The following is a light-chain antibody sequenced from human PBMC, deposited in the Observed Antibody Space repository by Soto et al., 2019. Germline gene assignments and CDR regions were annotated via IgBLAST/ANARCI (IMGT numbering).Light chain of an antibody. CDR2: GAS. CDR1: KSVNSH. V-gene: IGKV3-15*01. J-gene: IGKJ1*01. CDR3: QQYNDWPRT. Sequence: EIVMPQSPATLSGSPGERATLSCRASKSVNSHLAWYHQKPGQAPRLLIYGASTRATGIPARFSGSGSGTEFTLTISSLQSEDFAVYYCQQYNDWPRTFGQGTKVEIK.